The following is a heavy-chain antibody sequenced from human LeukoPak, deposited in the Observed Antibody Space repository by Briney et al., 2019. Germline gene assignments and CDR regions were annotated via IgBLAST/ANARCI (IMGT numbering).Heavy chain of an antibody. Sequence: PGGSLRLSCAASGFTFSNYAMSWVRQAPGKGLEWVSAISGSGDRTYYADSVKGRFTISKDNSKNTLYLQMNNLRAEDTAMYYCAKDRQTYCSSTSCYLNWFDPWGQGTLVTVSS. V-gene: IGHV3-23*01. CDR2: ISGSGDRT. CDR1: GFTFSNYA. D-gene: IGHD2-2*01. CDR3: AKDRQTYCSSTSCYLNWFDP. J-gene: IGHJ5*02.